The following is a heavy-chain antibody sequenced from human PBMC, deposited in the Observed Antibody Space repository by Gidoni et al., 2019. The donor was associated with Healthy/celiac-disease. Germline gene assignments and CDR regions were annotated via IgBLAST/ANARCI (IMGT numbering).Heavy chain of an antibody. CDR3: AHFIAVAGTEWYFDL. V-gene: IGHV2-5*02. D-gene: IGHD6-19*01. Sequence: IYWDDDKRYSPSLKSRLTITKDTSKNQVVLTMTNMDPVDTATYYCAHFIAVAGTEWYFDLWGRGTLVTVSS. CDR2: IYWDDDK. J-gene: IGHJ2*01.